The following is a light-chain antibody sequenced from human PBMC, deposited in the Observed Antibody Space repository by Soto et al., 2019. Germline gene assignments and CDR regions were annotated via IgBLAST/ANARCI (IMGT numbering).Light chain of an antibody. CDR3: QQRRYSLT. CDR2: YAS. CDR1: RSIDNS. J-gene: IGKJ4*01. V-gene: IGKV3-11*01. Sequence: EILLTQSPCTLSLSPGERATLSFRASRSIDNSLAWYQHRPGQAPRLLIYYASDRATGIPARFSGSGSGTDFTLTISSLEAEDFAVYYCQQRRYSLTFGGGTKVDIK.